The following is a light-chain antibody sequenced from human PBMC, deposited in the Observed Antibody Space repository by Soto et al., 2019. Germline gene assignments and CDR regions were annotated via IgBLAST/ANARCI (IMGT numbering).Light chain of an antibody. Sequence: EVVLTQSPGTLSLSPGERATLSCRASQSVTSSYLAWYQQKPGQAPRLLIYAASSRATGIPDRFSGSGSGTDFTLSISRLEPEDFAVYYCQHYGSSVTRTFGQGTKVEIK. V-gene: IGKV3-20*01. J-gene: IGKJ1*01. CDR2: AAS. CDR1: QSVTSSY. CDR3: QHYGSSVTRT.